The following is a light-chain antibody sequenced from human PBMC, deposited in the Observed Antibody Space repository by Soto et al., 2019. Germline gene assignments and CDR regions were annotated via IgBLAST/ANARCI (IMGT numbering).Light chain of an antibody. J-gene: IGLJ1*01. Sequence: QSVLTQPASVSGSPGQSITISCTGTSSDVGGYNYVSWYQHHPGKAPKLMIYDVSNWPSGVSNRFSGSKSGNTASLTISWLHAEDEADYYCSSYTTSSTYVFATGTKVTVL. CDR3: SSYTTSSTYV. V-gene: IGLV2-14*03. CDR1: SSDVGGYNY. CDR2: DVS.